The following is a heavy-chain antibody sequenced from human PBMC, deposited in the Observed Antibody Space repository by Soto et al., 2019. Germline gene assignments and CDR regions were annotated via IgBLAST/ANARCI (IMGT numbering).Heavy chain of an antibody. D-gene: IGHD1-26*01. CDR3: AIDRDPRISGSYYTK. Sequence: ASLKVSCKASGYTFTRDGISWVRQAPGQGLEWMGWISAYTGNTIYAQTVQGRVTMTTDTSTSTAYMELGSLRSDDTAVYYCAIDRDPRISGSYYTKWSQGTLVPVSS. J-gene: IGHJ4*02. V-gene: IGHV1-18*01. CDR2: ISAYTGNT. CDR1: GYTFTRDG.